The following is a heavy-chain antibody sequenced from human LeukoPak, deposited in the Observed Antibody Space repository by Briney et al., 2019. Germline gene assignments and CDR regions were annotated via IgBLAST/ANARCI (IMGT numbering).Heavy chain of an antibody. CDR3: ARGADGVSSNSRGWFDP. D-gene: IGHD2-15*01. CDR2: ITSSGSRI. CDR1: GFTFSDYY. V-gene: IGHV3-11*04. Sequence: PGGSLRLSCAASGFTFSDYYMSWIRQAPGKGLEWISNITSSGSRINYADSVKGRFTISRDNARNSLYLQMNTLRAEDTAVYSCARGADGVSSNSRGWFDPWGQGTLVTVSS. J-gene: IGHJ5*02.